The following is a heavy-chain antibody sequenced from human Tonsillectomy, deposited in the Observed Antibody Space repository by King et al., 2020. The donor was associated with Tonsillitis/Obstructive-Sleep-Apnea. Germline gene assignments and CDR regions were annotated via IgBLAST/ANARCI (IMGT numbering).Heavy chain of an antibody. Sequence: AQLVQSGGGVVQPGRSLRLSCAASGCTFSSYAMHWVRQAPGKGLEWVAVISYDGTNKYYADSVKGRFTISRDNSKNTLYLQMNSLRAEDTAVYYFARERLDSSGWYPDYYYYGMDVWGQGTTVTVSS. V-gene: IGHV3-30*04. D-gene: IGHD6-19*01. CDR3: ARERLDSSGWYPDYYYYGMDV. J-gene: IGHJ6*02. CDR1: GCTFSSYA. CDR2: ISYDGTNK.